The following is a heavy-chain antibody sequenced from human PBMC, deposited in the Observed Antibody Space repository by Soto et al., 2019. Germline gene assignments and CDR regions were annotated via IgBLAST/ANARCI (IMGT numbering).Heavy chain of an antibody. J-gene: IGHJ3*02. CDR3: ARCDNGDYGTHDAFDI. Sequence: GASVKVSCKASGYTFTSYAMHWVRQAPGQRLEWMGWIIPIFGTANYAQKFQGRVTITADESTSTAYMELSSLRSEDTAVYYCARCDNGDYGTHDAFDIWGQGTMVTVSS. CDR2: IIPIFGTA. D-gene: IGHD4-17*01. V-gene: IGHV1-69*13. CDR1: GYTFTSYA.